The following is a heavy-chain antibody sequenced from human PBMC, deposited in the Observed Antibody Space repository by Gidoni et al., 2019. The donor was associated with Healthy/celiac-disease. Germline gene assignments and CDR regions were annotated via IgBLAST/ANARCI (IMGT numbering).Heavy chain of an antibody. Sequence: QLQLLHSGPALLKPSETLSLPCTVPRGSISTSSYYWGWIRQPPGKGLEWIGSIYYRGSTYYNPSLKSRVTISVDTSKNQFSLKLSSVTAADTAVYYCAREDMGSGSYYWGYWGQGTLVTVSS. J-gene: IGHJ4*02. CDR3: AREDMGSGSYYWGY. V-gene: IGHV4-39*07. D-gene: IGHD3-10*01. CDR2: IYYRGST. CDR1: RGSISTSSYY.